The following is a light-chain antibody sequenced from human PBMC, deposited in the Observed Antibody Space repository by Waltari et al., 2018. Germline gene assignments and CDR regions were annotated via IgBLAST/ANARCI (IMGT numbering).Light chain of an antibody. V-gene: IGKV1-9*01. Sequence: DIQLTQSPSFLSASVGDRVTITRRASQGISSYLAWYQQKPGKAPKLLIYAASTLQRGVPSRFSGSGSGTEFTLTISSLQPEDFVSYYCQQHDSYPLTFGGGTKVEIK. CDR1: QGISSY. CDR3: QQHDSYPLT. CDR2: AAS. J-gene: IGKJ4*01.